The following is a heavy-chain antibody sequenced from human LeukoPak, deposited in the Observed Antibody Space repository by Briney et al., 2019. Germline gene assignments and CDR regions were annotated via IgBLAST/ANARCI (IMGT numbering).Heavy chain of an antibody. V-gene: IGHV3-23*01. CDR3: AKDLGDTMVRGVIISYYYYYMDV. CDR2: ISGSGGST. D-gene: IGHD3-10*01. J-gene: IGHJ6*03. CDR1: GFTLSSYA. Sequence: GGSLRLSCAASGFTLSSYAMSWVRQAPGKGLEWVSAISGSGGSTYYADSVKGRFTISRDNSKNTLYLQMNSLRAEDTAVYYCAKDLGDTMVRGVIISYYYYYMDVWGKGTTVTVSS.